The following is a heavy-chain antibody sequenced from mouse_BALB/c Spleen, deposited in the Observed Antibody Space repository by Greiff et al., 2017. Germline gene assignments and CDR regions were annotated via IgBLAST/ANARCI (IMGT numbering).Heavy chain of an antibody. D-gene: IGHD2-3*01. J-gene: IGHJ1*01. CDR2: ISYSGST. CDR3: ARSSLYDGYPYWYFDV. V-gene: IGHV3-2*02. Sequence: EVKLMESGPGLVKPSQSLSLTCTVTGYSITSDYAWNWIRQFPGNKLEWMGYISYSGSTSYNPSLKSRISITRDTSKNQFFLQLNSVTTEDTATYYCARSSLYDGYPYWYFDVWGAGTTVTVSS. CDR1: GYSITSDYA.